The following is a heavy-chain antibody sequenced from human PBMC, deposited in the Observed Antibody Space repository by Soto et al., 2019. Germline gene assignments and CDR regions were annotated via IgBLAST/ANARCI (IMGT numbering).Heavy chain of an antibody. Sequence: GGSLRLSCAASGFTFSSYGMHWVRQAPGKGLEWVAVISYDGSNKYYADSVKGRFTISRDNSKNTLYLQMNSLRAEDTAVYYCAKDVYSYGFSYDYWGQGTLVTVSS. CDR3: AKDVYSYGFSYDY. J-gene: IGHJ4*02. V-gene: IGHV3-30*18. CDR1: GFTFSSYG. D-gene: IGHD5-18*01. CDR2: ISYDGSNK.